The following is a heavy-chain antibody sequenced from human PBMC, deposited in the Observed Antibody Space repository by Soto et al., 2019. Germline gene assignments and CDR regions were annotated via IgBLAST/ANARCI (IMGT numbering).Heavy chain of an antibody. V-gene: IGHV4-59*08. CDR3: ATYTAGGGGRGY. CDR1: GASISRDH. CDR2: EYSGST. Sequence: QVQLRESGPGLVKPSETLSLTCTVSGASISRDHWNWIRQPPGKGPEWIGEYSGSTNYNPSLKSRFTISVDTPKNPISLKLPSVTAADTAVYFCATYTAGGGGRGYWGQGTLVTVSS. J-gene: IGHJ4*02. D-gene: IGHD2-2*02.